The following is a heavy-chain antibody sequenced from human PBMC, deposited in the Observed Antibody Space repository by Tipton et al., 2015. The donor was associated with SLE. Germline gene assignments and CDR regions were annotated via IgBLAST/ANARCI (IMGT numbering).Heavy chain of an antibody. CDR1: GYSFTSYW. CDR3: ARPRRSGDYYYGMDV. Sequence: QLVQSGAEVKKPGESLKISCKGSGYSFTSYWIGWVRQMPGKGLEWMGIIFPGDSDTRYSPSFQGQVTISADKSITTAYLQWSSLKASDTAMYYCARPRRSGDYYYGMDVWGQGTTVTVSS. V-gene: IGHV5-51*03. J-gene: IGHJ6*02. D-gene: IGHD1-1*01. CDR2: IFPGDSDT.